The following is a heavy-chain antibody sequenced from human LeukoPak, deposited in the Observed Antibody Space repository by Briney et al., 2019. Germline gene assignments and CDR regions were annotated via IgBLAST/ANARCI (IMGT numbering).Heavy chain of an antibody. Sequence: PSETLSLTCTVSGGSISSGGYYWSWIRQHPGKGLEWIGYIYYSGSTYYNPSLKSRVTISVDTSKNQFSLKLSSVTAADTAVYYCARDTGGYEGNFDYWGQGTLVTVSS. CDR1: GGSISSGGYY. D-gene: IGHD5-12*01. CDR3: ARDTGGYEGNFDY. V-gene: IGHV4-31*03. J-gene: IGHJ4*02. CDR2: IYYSGST.